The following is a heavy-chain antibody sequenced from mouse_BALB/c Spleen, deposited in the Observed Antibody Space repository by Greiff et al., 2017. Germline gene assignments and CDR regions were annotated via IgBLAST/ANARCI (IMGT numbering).Heavy chain of an antibody. CDR2: IWSGGST. V-gene: IGHV2-2*02. D-gene: IGHD2-2*01. J-gene: IGHJ4*01. CDR1: GFSLTSYG. CDR3: ARGLRRGGDAMDY. Sequence: VKLMESGPGLVQPSQSLSITCTVSGFSLTSYGVHWVRQSPGKGLEWLGVIWSGGSTDYNAAFISRLSISKDNSKSQVFFKMNSLQANDTAIYYCARGLRRGGDAMDYWGQGTSVTVSS.